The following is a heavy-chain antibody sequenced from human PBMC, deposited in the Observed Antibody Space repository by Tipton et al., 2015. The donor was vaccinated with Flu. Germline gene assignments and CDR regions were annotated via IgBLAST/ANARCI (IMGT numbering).Heavy chain of an antibody. CDR1: GGFITNYY. Sequence: TLSLTCTVSGGFITNYYWSWIRQPPGKGLEFIGYIYYTGSAHYNPSLYSRVTMPVDTSRNQFSLKLDSVTAADTAVYFCARLRAGYFDHWGQGTLLTVSS. V-gene: IGHV4-59*12. CDR3: ARLRAGYFDH. D-gene: IGHD5-12*01. J-gene: IGHJ4*02. CDR2: IYYTGSA.